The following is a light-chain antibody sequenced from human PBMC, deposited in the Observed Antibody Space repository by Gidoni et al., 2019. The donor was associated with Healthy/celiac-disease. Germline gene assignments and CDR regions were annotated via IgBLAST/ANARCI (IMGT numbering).Light chain of an antibody. CDR3: CSYAGSYTFV. CDR2: DVS. J-gene: IGLJ2*01. CDR1: SSDVGGYNY. V-gene: IGLV2-11*01. Sequence: QSALTQPRSVSGPPGQSVTISCIGTSSDVGGYNYVSWYQQHPGKAPKLMIYDVSKRPSGVPDRFSGSKSGNTASLTISGLQAEDEADYYCCSYAGSYTFVFGGGTKLTVL.